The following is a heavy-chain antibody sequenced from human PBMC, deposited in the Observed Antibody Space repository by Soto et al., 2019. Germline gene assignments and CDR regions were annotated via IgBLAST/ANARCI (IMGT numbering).Heavy chain of an antibody. D-gene: IGHD6-19*01. CDR2: ISYDGSNK. V-gene: IGHV3-30-3*01. CDR3: ARDSVIAVAGTSGLNWYFDL. J-gene: IGHJ2*01. Sequence: QVQLVESGGGVVQPGRSLRLSCAASGFTFSSYAMHWVRQAPGKGLEWVAVISYDGSNKYYADSVKGRFTISRDNSKNTLYLQMNSLRAEDTAVYYCARDSVIAVAGTSGLNWYFDLWGRGTLVTVSS. CDR1: GFTFSSYA.